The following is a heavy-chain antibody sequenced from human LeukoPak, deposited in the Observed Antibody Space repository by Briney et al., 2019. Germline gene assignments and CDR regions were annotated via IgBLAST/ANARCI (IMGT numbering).Heavy chain of an antibody. V-gene: IGHV1-18*01. D-gene: IGHD6-13*01. Sequence: ASVKVSCKASGYTFTSYGISWVRQAPGQGLEWMGWISAYNGNTNYAQKLQGRVTMTTDTSTSTAYMELRSLRSDDTAVYYCVRDPWQQLALYYYYGMDVWGQGTTVTVSS. CDR2: ISAYNGNT. CDR1: GYTFTSYG. CDR3: VRDPWQQLALYYYYGMDV. J-gene: IGHJ6*02.